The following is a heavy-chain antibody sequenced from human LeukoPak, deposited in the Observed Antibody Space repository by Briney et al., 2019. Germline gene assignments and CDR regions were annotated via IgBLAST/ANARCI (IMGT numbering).Heavy chain of an antibody. CDR1: GGSVSSYY. CDR2: SYDSGST. J-gene: IGHJ3*02. V-gene: IGHV4-59*02. Sequence: SETLSLTCAVSGGSVSSYYWSLIRQPPGKGLEWIGYSYDSGSTNYNPSLKSRATISVDTSKNQFSLKLSSVTAADTAVYYCASGRRNYYDSSGYYYGVAFDIWGQGTMVTVSS. D-gene: IGHD3-22*01. CDR3: ASGRRNYYDSSGYYYGVAFDI.